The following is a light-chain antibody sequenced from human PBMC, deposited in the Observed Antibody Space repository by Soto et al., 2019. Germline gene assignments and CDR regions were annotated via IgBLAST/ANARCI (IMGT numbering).Light chain of an antibody. Sequence: DIQLTQSPSPLSAAFGDRVTITSRASQRISNYLSWYQQKPGEAPKLLIYAASSLQSGVPSRFSGSGSGTDFTLTITSLQPEDFATYYCQQSYSIPPTFGQGTKVDI. V-gene: IGKV1-39*01. J-gene: IGKJ1*01. CDR3: QQSYSIPPT. CDR2: AAS. CDR1: QRISNY.